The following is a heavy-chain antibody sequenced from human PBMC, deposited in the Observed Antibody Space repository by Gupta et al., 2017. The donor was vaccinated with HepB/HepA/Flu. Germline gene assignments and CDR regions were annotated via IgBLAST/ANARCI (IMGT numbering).Heavy chain of an antibody. Sequence: EVQLVESGGGLVKPGGSLRLSCAASGFTFSSYSMNWVRQAPGKGLEWVSSISSSSSYIYYADSGKGRFTISRDNAKNSLYLQMNSLRAEETAVYYCASGPVAGGEWLALDYWGQGTLVTVSS. D-gene: IGHD6-19*01. V-gene: IGHV3-21*01. J-gene: IGHJ4*02. CDR3: ASGPVAGGEWLALDY. CDR2: ISSSSSYI. CDR1: GFTFSSYS.